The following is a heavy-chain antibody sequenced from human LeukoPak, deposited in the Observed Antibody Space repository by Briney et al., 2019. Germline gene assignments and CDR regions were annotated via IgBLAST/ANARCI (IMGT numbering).Heavy chain of an antibody. CDR3: AKDPASRYSLDY. CDR1: GFTFSSYG. V-gene: IGHV3-30*18. J-gene: IGHJ4*02. D-gene: IGHD4-11*01. CDR2: ISYDGSNK. Sequence: PGGSLRLSCAASGFTFSSYGMHWVRQAPGKGLEWVAVISYDGSNKYYADSVKGRFTISRDKSKNTLYLQMNSLRAEDTAVYYCAKDPASRYSLDYWGQGTLVTVSS.